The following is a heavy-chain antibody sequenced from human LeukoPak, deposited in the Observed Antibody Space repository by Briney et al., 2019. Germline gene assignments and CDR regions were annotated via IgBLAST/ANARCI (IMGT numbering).Heavy chain of an antibody. Sequence: GWALRHSCAASGFTFRSYIMNWVRQAPGKGLEWVSYINISSSTIYYADSVKGRFTISRDNAKNSLYLQMNSLRDEDTAVYYCARPVTYGGVYFDYWGQGTLVTVS. CDR1: GFTFRSYI. D-gene: IGHD3-16*01. CDR3: ARPVTYGGVYFDY. CDR2: INISSSTI. J-gene: IGHJ4*02. V-gene: IGHV3-48*02.